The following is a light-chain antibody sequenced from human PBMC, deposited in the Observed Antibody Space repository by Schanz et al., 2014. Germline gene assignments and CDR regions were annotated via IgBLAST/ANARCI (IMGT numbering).Light chain of an antibody. Sequence: QSVLTQSPSASGTPGQRVTISCSGGTSNIGGNYVSWYQQVPGSAPKLLIYSSDQRPSGVPDRFSASKYGTSASLAISGLQSEDEADFYCAVWDESLSGWVFGGGTKLTVL. V-gene: IGLV1-44*01. CDR1: TSNIGGNY. J-gene: IGLJ3*02. CDR3: AVWDESLSGWV. CDR2: SSD.